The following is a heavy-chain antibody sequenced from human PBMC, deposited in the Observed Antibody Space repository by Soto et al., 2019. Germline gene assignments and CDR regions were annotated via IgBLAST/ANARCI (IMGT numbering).Heavy chain of an antibody. J-gene: IGHJ3*02. CDR3: VKDLTDRRLERFWFGELKGDAFDI. D-gene: IGHD3-10*01. V-gene: IGHV3-64D*08. CDR2: ISSNGGST. CDR1: GFTFRSYA. Sequence: GGSLRLSCSASGFTFRSYAMHWVRQAPGKGLEYVSGISSNGGSTYYADSVKGRFTISRDNSKNTLYLQMSSLRAEDTALYYCVKDLTDRRLERFWFGELKGDAFDIWGQGTMVTVSS.